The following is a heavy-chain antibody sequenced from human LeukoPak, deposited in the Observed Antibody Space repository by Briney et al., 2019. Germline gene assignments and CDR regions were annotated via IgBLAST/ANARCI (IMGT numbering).Heavy chain of an antibody. CDR1: GFTVSSNS. D-gene: IGHD4/OR15-4a*01. J-gene: IGHJ4*02. Sequence: GGSLRLSCTVSGFTVSSNSMSWVRQAPGKGLEWVSFVYSDNTHYSDSVKGRFTISRDNSKNTLYLQMNSLRAEDTAVYYCARRAGAYSHPYDYWGQGTLVTVSS. CDR3: ARRAGAYSHPYDY. V-gene: IGHV3-53*01. CDR2: VYSDNT.